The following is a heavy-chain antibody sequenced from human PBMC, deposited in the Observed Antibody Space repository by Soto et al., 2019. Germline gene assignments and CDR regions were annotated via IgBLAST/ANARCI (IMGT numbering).Heavy chain of an antibody. V-gene: IGHV3-64*01. D-gene: IGHD6-6*01. Sequence: EVQLAESGGGFAQPGGSLRLSCAASGFTLSGDAMDWVRQAPGKGLEYVSGISSNGVGTYYANSVQGRFTISRDISKNTVYLQMGSLSPEDMAVYYCARRARPDFYYMDVWGKGTTVTVSS. CDR1: GFTLSGDA. CDR2: ISSNGVGT. J-gene: IGHJ6*03. CDR3: ARRARPDFYYMDV.